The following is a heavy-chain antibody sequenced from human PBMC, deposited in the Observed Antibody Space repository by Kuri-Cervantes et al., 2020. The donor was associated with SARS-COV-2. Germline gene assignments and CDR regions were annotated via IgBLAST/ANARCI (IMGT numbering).Heavy chain of an antibody. CDR3: ARGKIVVVPAPILGLGPYYSSYYMDV. CDR1: GVSMSSYY. V-gene: IGHV4-59*12. Sequence: SETLSLTCSVSGVSMSSYYWTWIRQSPGKGLEWIGYIYFSGNTNYNPSLESRVTISVDTSKNQFSLKLSSVTAADTAVYSCARGKIVVVPAPILGLGPYYSSYYMDVWGKGTTVTVSS. J-gene: IGHJ6*03. CDR2: IYFSGNT. D-gene: IGHD2-2*01.